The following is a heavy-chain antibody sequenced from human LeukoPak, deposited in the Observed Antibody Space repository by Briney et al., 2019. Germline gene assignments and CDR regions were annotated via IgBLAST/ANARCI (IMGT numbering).Heavy chain of an antibody. CDR3: ARDGRQLWLGEHLHDY. J-gene: IGHJ4*02. CDR2: ISYDGSNK. D-gene: IGHD5-18*01. CDR1: GFTFSSYA. Sequence: GGSLRLSCAASGFTFSSYAMHWVRQAPGKGLEWAAVISYDGSNKYYADSVKGRFTISRDNSKNTLYLQMNSLRAEDTAVYYCARDGRQLWLGEHLHDYWGQGTLVTVSS. V-gene: IGHV3-30-3*01.